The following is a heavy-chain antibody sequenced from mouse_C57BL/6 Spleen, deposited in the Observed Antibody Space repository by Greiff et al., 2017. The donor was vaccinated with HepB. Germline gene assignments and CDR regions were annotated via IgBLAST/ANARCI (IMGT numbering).Heavy chain of an antibody. CDR2: IRSKSNNYAT. V-gene: IGHV10-1*01. D-gene: IGHD3-1*01. J-gene: IGHJ2*01. CDR1: GFSFNTYA. Sequence: GGGLVQPKGSLKLSCAASGFSFNTYAMNWVRQAPGKGLEWVARIRSKSNNYATYYADSVKDRFTISRDDSESMLYLQMNNLKTEDTAMYYCVRQGYHVDYWGQGTTLTVSS. CDR3: VRQGYHVDY.